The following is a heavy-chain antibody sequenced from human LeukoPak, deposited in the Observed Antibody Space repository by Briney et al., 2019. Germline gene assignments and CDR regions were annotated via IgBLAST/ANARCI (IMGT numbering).Heavy chain of an antibody. V-gene: IGHV4-4*07. CDR3: ARDPMAGTFRAFDV. D-gene: IGHD6-19*01. CDR2: IYSRGST. CDR1: GGSISSYY. Sequence: SETLSLTCTVSGGSISSYYWSWIRQPAGKGLEWIGRIYSRGSTNYNPSLQSRVTMSVDTSKNQISLKLNSVTAADTAVYYCARDPMAGTFRAFDVWGQGTMVTVSS. J-gene: IGHJ3*01.